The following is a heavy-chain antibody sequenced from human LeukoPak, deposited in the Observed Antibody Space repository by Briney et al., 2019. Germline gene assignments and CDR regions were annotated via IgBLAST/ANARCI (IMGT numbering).Heavy chain of an antibody. CDR3: ASESEAQWLVPDLVSY. D-gene: IGHD6-19*01. Sequence: GRSLRLSCAASGFTFSSFSMNWVRQAPAKGLEWVSSMSSSSSYKHHADSVKTRYTISRDDAKNSLYLKMNGLRAEYTAGYYCASESEAQWLVPDLVSYWGQGTLVTVSS. J-gene: IGHJ4*02. V-gene: IGHV3-21*04. CDR1: GFTFSSFS. CDR2: MSSSSSYK.